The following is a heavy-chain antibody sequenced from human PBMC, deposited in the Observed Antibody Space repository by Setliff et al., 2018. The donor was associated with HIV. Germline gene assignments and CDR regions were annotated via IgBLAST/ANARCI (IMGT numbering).Heavy chain of an antibody. Sequence: PSETLSLTCTVSGGSISSNSYYWSWIRQPAGKGLEWIGHIYTNGRTNYNPPLKSRVTISVDPSKNQFSLKLSSVTAADTAVYYCAREDSSYHYFDYWGQGMLVTVSS. CDR1: GGSISSNSYY. CDR2: IYTNGRT. V-gene: IGHV4-61*09. D-gene: IGHD6-6*01. J-gene: IGHJ4*02. CDR3: AREDSSYHYFDY.